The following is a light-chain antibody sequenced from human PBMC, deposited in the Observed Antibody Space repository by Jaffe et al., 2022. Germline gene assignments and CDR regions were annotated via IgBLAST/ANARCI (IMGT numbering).Light chain of an antibody. Sequence: DIQMTQSPSSLSASVGDRVTITCRASQSISSSLNWYRQKPGKAPHLLIYAASILQSGVPSRFSGSGSGTDFTLTISSLQPEDFATYYCQESYLAPYTFGQGTKLEIK. CDR2: AAS. J-gene: IGKJ2*01. CDR3: QESYLAPYT. V-gene: IGKV1-39*01. CDR1: QSISSS.